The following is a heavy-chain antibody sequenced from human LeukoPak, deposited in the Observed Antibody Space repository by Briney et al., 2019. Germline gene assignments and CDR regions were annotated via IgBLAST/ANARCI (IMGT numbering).Heavy chain of an antibody. V-gene: IGHV3-30*02. CDR1: GFSFSIYD. CDR2: IRNDESDK. D-gene: IGHD3/OR15-3a*01. CDR3: TKGLSVMVFGVAPPHQ. J-gene: IGHJ1*01. Sequence: GGSLRLSCAASGFSFSIYDMHWVRQAPGKGLEWVAFIRNDESDKYYADSVKGRFTISRDNSKDTLYLQMSSLRVGDTAVYYCTKGLSVMVFGVAPPHQWGQGTRVTVSS.